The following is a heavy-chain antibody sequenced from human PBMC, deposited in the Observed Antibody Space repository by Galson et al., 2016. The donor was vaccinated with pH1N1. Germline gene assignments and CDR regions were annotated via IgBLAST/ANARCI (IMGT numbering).Heavy chain of an antibody. CDR3: ARGRAKGGAGAGSSPYYFGF. Sequence: SETLSLTCTVSSGSVSGANYYWTWIRQSAGKGLEWIGRIYFSGSTSYNPSLRGRVSISVDTSKNQFSLDLTSVTAADTAVYYCARGRAKGGAGAGSSPYYFGFWGLGTPVTVSS. V-gene: IGHV4-61*10. CDR2: IYFSGST. CDR1: SGSVSGANYY. D-gene: IGHD6-13*01. J-gene: IGHJ4*02.